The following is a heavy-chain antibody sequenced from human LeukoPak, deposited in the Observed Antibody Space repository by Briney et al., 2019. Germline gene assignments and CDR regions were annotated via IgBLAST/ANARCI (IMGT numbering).Heavy chain of an antibody. CDR2: INPNSGGT. CDR1: GYTFTGYY. V-gene: IGHV1-2*02. D-gene: IGHD5-12*01. Sequence: ASVKVSCKGSGYTFTGYYMHWVRQAPGQGLEWTGWINPNSGGTNYAQKFQGRVTMTRDTSISTAYMELSRLRSDDTAVYYCAKEWLRFSFLGGWGQGTLVTVSS. J-gene: IGHJ4*02. CDR3: AKEWLRFSFLGG.